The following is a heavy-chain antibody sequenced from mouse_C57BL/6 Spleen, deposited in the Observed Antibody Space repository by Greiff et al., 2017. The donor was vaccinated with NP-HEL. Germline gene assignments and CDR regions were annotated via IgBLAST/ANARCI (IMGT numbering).Heavy chain of an antibody. CDR1: GFSLTSYA. V-gene: IGHV2-9-1*01. J-gene: IGHJ1*03. CDR2: IWTGGGT. D-gene: IGHD1-1*01. Sequence: VMLVESGPGLVAPSQSLSITCTVSGFSLTSYAISWVRQPPGKGLEWLGVIWTGGGTNYNSALKSRLSISKDNSKSQVFLKMNSLQTDDTARYYCARANYYGSSYWYFDVWGTGTTVTVSS. CDR3: ARANYYGSSYWYFDV.